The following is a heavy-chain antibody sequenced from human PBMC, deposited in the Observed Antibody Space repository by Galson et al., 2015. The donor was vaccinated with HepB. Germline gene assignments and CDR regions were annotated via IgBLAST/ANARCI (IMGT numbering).Heavy chain of an antibody. CDR1: GFTFSNFR. CDR3: AKPHYYGSGSYGGRFDY. J-gene: IGHJ4*02. CDR2: INTDGSTT. D-gene: IGHD3-10*01. V-gene: IGHV3-74*01. Sequence: SLRLSCAASGFTFSNFRMHWVRQAPGKGLVWVSRINTDGSTTAYADSVKGRFTISRDNAKNTLYLQMNSLRAEDTAVYYCAKPHYYGSGSYGGRFDYWGQGTLVTVSS.